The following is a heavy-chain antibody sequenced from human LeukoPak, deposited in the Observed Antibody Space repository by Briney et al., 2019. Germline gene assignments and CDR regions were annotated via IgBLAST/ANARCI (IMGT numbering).Heavy chain of an antibody. CDR1: GYTFTSYY. D-gene: IGHD2-2*01. Sequence: GASVRVSCKASGYTFTSYYMHWVRQAPGQGLEWMGIINPSGGSTSYALKFQGRVTMTRDTSTSTVYMELSSLRSEDTAVYYCARAQPPPTGVYCSSTSCRPGYYYYYYMDVWGKGTTVTVSS. J-gene: IGHJ6*03. CDR2: INPSGGST. CDR3: ARAQPPPTGVYCSSTSCRPGYYYYYYMDV. V-gene: IGHV1-46*01.